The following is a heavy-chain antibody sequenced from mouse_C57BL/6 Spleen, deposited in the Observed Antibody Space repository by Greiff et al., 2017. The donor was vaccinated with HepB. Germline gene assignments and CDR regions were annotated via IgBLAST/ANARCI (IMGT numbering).Heavy chain of an antibody. CDR2: INPNNGGT. Sequence: EVQLQQSGPELVKPGASVKISCKASGYTFTDYYMNWVKQSHGKSLEWIGDINPNNGGTSYNQKFKGKATLTVDKSSSTAYMELRSLTSEDSAVYYCARGGLGDYPYYAMDYWGQGTSVTVSS. J-gene: IGHJ4*01. V-gene: IGHV1-26*01. CDR3: ARGGLGDYPYYAMDY. CDR1: GYTFTDYY. D-gene: IGHD3-3*01.